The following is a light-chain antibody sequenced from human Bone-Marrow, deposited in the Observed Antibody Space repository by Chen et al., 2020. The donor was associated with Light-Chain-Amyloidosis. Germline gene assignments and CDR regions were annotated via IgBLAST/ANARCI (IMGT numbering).Light chain of an antibody. CDR2: DDS. CDR3: QVWDRSSDRPV. V-gene: IGLV3-21*02. J-gene: IGLJ3*02. Sequence: SYVLTQPSSVSVAPGQTATIACGGNNIGSTSVHWYQQTPGQAPLLVVYDDSDRPSGIPERLSGSNSGNTAKLTISRVEAEDEADYYCQVWDRSSDRPVFGGGTKLTVL. CDR1: NIGSTS.